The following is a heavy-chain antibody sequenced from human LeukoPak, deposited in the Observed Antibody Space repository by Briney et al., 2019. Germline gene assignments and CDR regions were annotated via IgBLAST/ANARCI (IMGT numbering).Heavy chain of an antibody. V-gene: IGHV4-34*01. D-gene: IGHD1-26*01. CDR1: GGSFSGYY. CDR3: ARRGVGATRHKKTRSAYNWFDP. J-gene: IGHJ5*02. Sequence: PSETLSLTCAVYGGSFSGYYWSWIRQPPGKGLEWIGEINHSGSTNYNPSLKSRVTISVDTSKNQFSLKLSSVTAADTAVYYCARRGVGATRHKKTRSAYNWFDPWGQGTLVTVSS. CDR2: INHSGST.